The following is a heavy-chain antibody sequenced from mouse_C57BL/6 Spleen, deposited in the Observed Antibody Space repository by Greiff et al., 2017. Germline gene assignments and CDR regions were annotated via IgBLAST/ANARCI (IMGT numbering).Heavy chain of an antibody. CDR3: ARDYDYDAWFAY. J-gene: IGHJ3*01. CDR1: GYTFTDYN. Sequence: VQLQQSGPEMVKPGASVKMSCKASGYTFTDYNMHWVKQSHGKSLEWIGYINPNNGGTSYNQKFKGKATLTVNKSSSTAYMELRSLTSEDSAVYYCARDYDYDAWFAYWGKGTLVTVSA. CDR2: INPNNGGT. D-gene: IGHD2-4*01. V-gene: IGHV1-22*01.